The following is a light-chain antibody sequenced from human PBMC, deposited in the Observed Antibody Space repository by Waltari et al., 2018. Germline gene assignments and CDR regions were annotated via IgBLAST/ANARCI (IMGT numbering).Light chain of an antibody. CDR3: QQYGNSPRT. CDR1: QRVSSNY. CDR2: GAS. Sequence: ELVLTQSPGHLSFSPGERPTHPCRASQRVSSNYLAWYQQKPGQAPRLLIYGASSRATGIPDRFSGSGSGTDFTLAISRLEPEDFAVYYCQQYGNSPRTFGQGTKVEVK. V-gene: IGKV3-20*01. J-gene: IGKJ1*01.